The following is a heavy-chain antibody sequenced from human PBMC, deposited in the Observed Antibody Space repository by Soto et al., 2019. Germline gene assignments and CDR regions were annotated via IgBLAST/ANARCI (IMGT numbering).Heavy chain of an antibody. CDR2: INTSGNT. D-gene: IGHD6-19*01. J-gene: IGHJ3*02. CDR1: GDSIRSYY. V-gene: IGHV4-4*07. CDR3: ARDQGSYSSGAQDI. Sequence: SETLSLTCTVSGDSIRSYYWSWIRQPAGKALEWIGRINTSGNTSYRPSLNSRVTMTVDTSKNQFSLKLSSVTAADTAVYYCARDQGSYSSGAQDIWGQGTTVTVSS.